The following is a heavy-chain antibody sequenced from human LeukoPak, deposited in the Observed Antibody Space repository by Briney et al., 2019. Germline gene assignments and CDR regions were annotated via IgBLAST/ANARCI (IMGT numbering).Heavy chain of an antibody. Sequence: GRSLRLSCAASGFTFDDYAMHWVRQAPGKGLEWVSGISWNSGSIGYADSVKGRFTISRDNAKNSLYLQMNSLRAEDMALYYCAKSHTSYCSSTSCLKPPFDYWGQGTLVTVSS. J-gene: IGHJ4*02. CDR1: GFTFDDYA. D-gene: IGHD2-2*01. V-gene: IGHV3-9*03. CDR2: ISWNSGSI. CDR3: AKSHTSYCSSTSCLKPPFDY.